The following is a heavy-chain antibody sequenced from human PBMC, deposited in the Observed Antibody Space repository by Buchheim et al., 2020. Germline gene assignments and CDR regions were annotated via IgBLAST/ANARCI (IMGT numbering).Heavy chain of an antibody. J-gene: IGHJ6*02. CDR1: GGSISSGGYY. D-gene: IGHD3-22*01. CDR3: ARGGGYDSSGYPLYYYYGMDV. V-gene: IGHV4-31*03. CDR2: IYYSGRT. Sequence: QVQLQESGPGLVKPSQTLSLTCTVSGGSISSGGYYWSWIRQHPGEVLEWIGYIYYSGRTYYNPSLKSRVTISVDTSKNQFSLKLSSVTAADTAVYYCARGGGYDSSGYPLYYYYGMDVWGQGTT.